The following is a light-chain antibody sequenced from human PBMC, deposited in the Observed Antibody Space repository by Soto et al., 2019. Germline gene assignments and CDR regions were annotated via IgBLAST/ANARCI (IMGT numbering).Light chain of an antibody. V-gene: IGLV7-46*01. J-gene: IGLJ2*01. CDR2: DTT. CDR3: LLYYSACGLV. CDR1: TGTVTTGHF. Sequence: QTVVTQEPSLTVSPGGTVTITCASNTGTVTTGHFPYWFQQKPGQAPRTLIYDTTNRHSWTPARFSGSLLGGKAALTLSGAQAEDEAEYFCLLYYSACGLVFGGGTKLTVL.